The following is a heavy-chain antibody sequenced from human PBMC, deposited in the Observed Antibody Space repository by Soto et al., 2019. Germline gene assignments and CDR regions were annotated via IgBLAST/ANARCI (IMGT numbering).Heavy chain of an antibody. V-gene: IGHV3-23*01. CDR3: AKEIVAGAYVEPSAFEF. D-gene: IGHD3-22*01. J-gene: IGHJ4*02. CDR1: GFTFSSYA. CDR2: IDGSGGDR. Sequence: EVQLLESGGDLVQPGGSLRLSCAASGFTFSSYAMGWVRQAPGTGLGWVSVIDGSGGDRSLADSVKGRFTISRDNSKNTLYLQMDRLRVEDTARYFCAKEIVAGAYVEPSAFEFWGKGTLVTVSS.